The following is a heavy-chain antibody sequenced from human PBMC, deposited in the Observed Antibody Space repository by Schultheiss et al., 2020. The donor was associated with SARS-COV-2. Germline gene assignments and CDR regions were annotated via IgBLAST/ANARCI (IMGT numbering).Heavy chain of an antibody. V-gene: IGHV3-23*01. CDR1: GFTFSSYS. CDR2: ISGSGGST. Sequence: GGSLRLSCAASGFTFSSYSMNWVRQAPGKGLEWVSAISGSGGSTYYADSVKGRFTISRDNSKNTLYLQMNSLRAEDTAVYYCARDGTVGATWGYWGQGTLVTVSS. J-gene: IGHJ4*02. D-gene: IGHD1-26*01. CDR3: ARDGTVGATWGY.